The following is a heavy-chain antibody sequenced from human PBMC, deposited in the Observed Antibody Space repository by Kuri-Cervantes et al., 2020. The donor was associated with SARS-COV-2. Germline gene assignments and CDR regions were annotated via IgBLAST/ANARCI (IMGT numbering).Heavy chain of an antibody. CDR1: GGTFSSYA. CDR3: ARSPLGVVIHHWFDP. Sequence: SVKVSCKASGGTFSSYAISWVRQAPGQGLEWMGGIIPIFGTANYAQKFQSRVTITTDESTSTAYMELSSLRSEDTAVYYCARSPLGVVIHHWFDPWGQGTLFTFSS. CDR2: IIPIFGTA. V-gene: IGHV1-69*05. J-gene: IGHJ5*02. D-gene: IGHD3-3*01.